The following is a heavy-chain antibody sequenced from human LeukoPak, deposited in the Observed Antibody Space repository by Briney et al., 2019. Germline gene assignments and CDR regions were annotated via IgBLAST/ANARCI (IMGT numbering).Heavy chain of an antibody. V-gene: IGHV3-33*08. D-gene: IGHD3-16*01. CDR3: ARDWGMNPFDY. CDR1: GFTFSSYA. CDR2: IWYDGSNK. J-gene: IGHJ4*02. Sequence: GGSLRLSCAASGFTFSSYAMSWVRQAPGKGLEWVAVIWYDGSNKYYADSVKGRFTISRDNSKNTLYLQMNSLRAEDTAVYYCARDWGMNPFDYWGQGTLVTVSS.